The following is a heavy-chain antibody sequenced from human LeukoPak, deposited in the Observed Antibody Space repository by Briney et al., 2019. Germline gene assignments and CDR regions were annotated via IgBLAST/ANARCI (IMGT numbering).Heavy chain of an antibody. Sequence: GGSLRLSCAPSGITFRKYWMHWVRQAPGKGLVWVSRISSDGSSTNYADSVKGRFTISRDNANNTLYLQMNSLRAEDTAVYYCAKGGGKVQDYWGQGTLVTVYS. D-gene: IGHD4-23*01. CDR2: ISSDGSST. J-gene: IGHJ4*02. CDR1: GITFRKYW. CDR3: AKGGGKVQDY. V-gene: IGHV3-74*01.